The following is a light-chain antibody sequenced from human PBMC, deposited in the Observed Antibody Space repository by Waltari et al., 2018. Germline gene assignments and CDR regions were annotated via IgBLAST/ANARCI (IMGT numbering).Light chain of an antibody. V-gene: IGLV1-44*01. CDR2: SNY. J-gene: IGLJ3*02. CDR3: ASWDDTLNGRV. CDR1: TSNIGANT. Sequence: QPVLTQPPSASGTAGQRLSISCSGGTSNIGANTLTWYQQLPGTAPKLLIFSNYERPSGVPARFSGSRSGTSASLDISGLQSEDEADYYCASWDDTLNGRVFGGGTKVTVL.